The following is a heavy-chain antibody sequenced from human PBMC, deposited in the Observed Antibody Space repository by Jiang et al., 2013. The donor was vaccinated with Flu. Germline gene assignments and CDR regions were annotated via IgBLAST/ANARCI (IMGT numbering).Heavy chain of an antibody. Sequence: GAEVKKPGESLRISCKGSGYSFTNYWISWVHQMPGKGLEWMGRVDPTSDSYTNYSPSFQGHVTISADKSISTAYLQWSGLKASDTAMYYCARSGRMGAPPYWGQGTLVTVSS. CDR3: ARSGRMGAPPY. CDR1: GYSFTNYW. D-gene: IGHD1-26*01. CDR2: VDPTSDSYT. J-gene: IGHJ4*02. V-gene: IGHV5-10-1*01.